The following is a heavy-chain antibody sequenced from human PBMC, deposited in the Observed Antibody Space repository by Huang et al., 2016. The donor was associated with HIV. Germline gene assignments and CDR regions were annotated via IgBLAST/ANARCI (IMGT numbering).Heavy chain of an antibody. CDR2: VNPNNGAT. CDR3: TRDGVAPDEEFDY. CDR1: GYAFADYF. J-gene: IGHJ4*02. D-gene: IGHD5-12*01. V-gene: IGHV1-2*02. Sequence: QVQLVQSGAEVKKPGASVKVSCKPSGYAFADYFIHWVRQAPGQGLEVMAWVNPNNGATNYDQKFLGRLTVTGDTSMRTAYMELSGLTSDDTAKYYCTRDGVAPDEEFDYWGQGTVIIVSS.